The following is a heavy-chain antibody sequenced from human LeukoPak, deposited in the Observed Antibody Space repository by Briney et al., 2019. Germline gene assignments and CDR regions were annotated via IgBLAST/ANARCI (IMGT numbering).Heavy chain of an antibody. Sequence: SETLSLTCAVYGGSFSGYYWSWIRQPPGKGLEWIGEINHSGSTNYNPPLKSRVTISVDTSKNQFSLKLSSVTAADTAVYYCARGVIVVVPAANEDWFDPWGQGTLVTVSS. V-gene: IGHV4-34*09. CDR3: ARGVIVVVPAANEDWFDP. D-gene: IGHD2-2*01. CDR2: INHSGST. CDR1: GGSFSGYY. J-gene: IGHJ5*02.